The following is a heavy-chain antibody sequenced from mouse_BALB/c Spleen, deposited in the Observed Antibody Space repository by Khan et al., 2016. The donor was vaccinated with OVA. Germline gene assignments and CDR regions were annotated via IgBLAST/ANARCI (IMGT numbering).Heavy chain of an antibody. V-gene: IGHV3-2*02. J-gene: IGHJ4*01. Sequence: EVQLQASGPGLVTPSQSLSLTCTVTDYSITSDYAWNWIRQFPGNKLEWRGYIRSSGTTRFNPARKSRTSIIRDTSKNQFFLQLTSVTAQDTSSYYFPISLSYIYGYAMDYVGRGTSLTVSS. D-gene: IGHD1-1*01. CDR1: DYSITSDYA. CDR3: PISLSYIYGYAMDY. CDR2: IRSSGTT.